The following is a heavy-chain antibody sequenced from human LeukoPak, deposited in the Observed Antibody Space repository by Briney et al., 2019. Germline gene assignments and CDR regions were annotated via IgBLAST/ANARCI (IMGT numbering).Heavy chain of an antibody. J-gene: IGHJ5*02. Sequence: SETLSLTCGVYGGSFSSYYWSWIRQPPGKWLEWIGEINHSGSTNYNPSLKSRVTISVDTSKNQFSLKLSSVTAADTAVYYCAARSVVVTEPPFDPWGQGTLVTVSS. D-gene: IGHD2-21*02. V-gene: IGHV4-34*01. CDR2: INHSGST. CDR1: GGSFSSYY. CDR3: AARSVVVTEPPFDP.